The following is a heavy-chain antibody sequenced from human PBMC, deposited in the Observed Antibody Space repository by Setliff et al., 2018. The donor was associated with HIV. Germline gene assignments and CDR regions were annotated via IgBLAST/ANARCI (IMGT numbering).Heavy chain of an antibody. CDR1: GGSFSGYY. V-gene: IGHV4-34*01. J-gene: IGHJ4*02. Sequence: PSETLSLTCAVYGGSFSGYYWSWIRQPPGKGLEWIGEINHSGSTNYNPSLKSRVTISVDTSKNQFSLKLSSVTAADTAIYYCARVIQSSSFPFECWGQGALVTVSS. CDR3: ARVIQSSSFPFEC. CDR2: INHSGST. D-gene: IGHD3-22*01.